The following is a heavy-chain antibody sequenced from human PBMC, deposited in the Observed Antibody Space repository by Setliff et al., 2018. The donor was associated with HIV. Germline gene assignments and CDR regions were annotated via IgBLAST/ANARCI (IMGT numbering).Heavy chain of an antibody. CDR2: ISGRGDSS. CDR1: GFTFSNYA. D-gene: IGHD3-3*01. CDR3: TRGGFLEWLGDF. J-gene: IGHJ4*02. V-gene: IGHV3-23*01. Sequence: PGGSLRLSCAASGFTFSNYAMSWVRQAPGKGLEWIPVISGRGDSSYYADSVKGRFTISRDNSNNTLYVQMNSLRAEDTAVYYCTRGGFLEWLGDFWGQGTLVTVSS.